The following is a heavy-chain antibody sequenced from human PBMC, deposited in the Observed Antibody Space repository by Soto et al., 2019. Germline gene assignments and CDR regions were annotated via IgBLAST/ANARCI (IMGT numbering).Heavy chain of an antibody. CDR2: IYPGDSDT. Sequence: PGESLKISCKGSGYSFTSYWIGWVRQMPGKGLEWMVIIYPGDSDTRYSPSFQGEVTISADKSISTAYLQWSSLKASDNAMYYCARRTSGYSSSWYYYYGMDVWGQGTTVTVSS. J-gene: IGHJ6*02. CDR3: ARRTSGYSSSWYYYYGMDV. CDR1: GYSFTSYW. V-gene: IGHV5-51*01. D-gene: IGHD6-13*01.